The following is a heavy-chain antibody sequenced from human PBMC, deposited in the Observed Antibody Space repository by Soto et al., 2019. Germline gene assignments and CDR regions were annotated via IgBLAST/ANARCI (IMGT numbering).Heavy chain of an antibody. CDR1: GFTVSSNY. Sequence: GSLRLSCAASGFTVSSNYMSWVRQAPRKGLEWVSGISGSGTATYYTDSVKGRFTVSRDNSKDTVFLQMNTLRVEDTAVYYCAKTRLYDNNDYHRDGFDVWGPGTVVTVSS. CDR3: AKTRLYDNNDYHRDGFDV. V-gene: IGHV3-23*01. D-gene: IGHD3-22*01. J-gene: IGHJ3*01. CDR2: ISGSGTAT.